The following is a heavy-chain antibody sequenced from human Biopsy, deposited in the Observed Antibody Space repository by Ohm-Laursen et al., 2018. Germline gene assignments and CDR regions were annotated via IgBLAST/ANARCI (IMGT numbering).Heavy chain of an antibody. CDR2: IYFTGST. Sequence: SLTLSFTCTVSGGTIINNYWSWIAQPQGQGLEWIGYIYFTGSTNYNPSPESRFTISVNTSKNQFTLNLNSVTAADTAVYYCARDYDTSGYYYVSWGQGTLVTVSS. J-gene: IGHJ5*02. CDR1: GGTIINNY. CDR3: ARDYDTSGYYYVS. D-gene: IGHD3-22*01. V-gene: IGHV4-59*08.